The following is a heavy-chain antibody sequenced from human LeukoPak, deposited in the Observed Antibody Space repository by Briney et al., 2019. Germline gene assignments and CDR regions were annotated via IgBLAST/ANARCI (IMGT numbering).Heavy chain of an antibody. D-gene: IGHD3-22*01. CDR3: AKDAGSSGYAVFDY. V-gene: IGHV3-9*01. CDR2: ISWNSGSI. CDR1: GFTFDGYA. J-gene: IGHJ4*02. Sequence: GRSLRLSCAASGFTFDGYAMHWVRQAPGKGLEWVSGISWNSGSIGYADSVKGRFTISRDNAKNSLYLQMNSLRAEDTALYYCAKDAGSSGYAVFDYWGQGTLVTVSS.